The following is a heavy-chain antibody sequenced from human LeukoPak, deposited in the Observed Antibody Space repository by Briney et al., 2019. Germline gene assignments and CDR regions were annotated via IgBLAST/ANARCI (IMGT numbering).Heavy chain of an antibody. V-gene: IGHV3-30*18. J-gene: IGHJ6*02. CDR3: AKDHRRITIFGVVIPSSNYYYYGMDV. Sequence: PGGSLRLSCAASGFTFSSYGMHWVRQAPGKGLEWVAVISYDGSNKYYADSVKGRFTISRDNSKNTMYLQMNSLRAEDTAVYYCAKDHRRITIFGVVIPSSNYYYYGMDVWGQGTTVTVSS. CDR2: ISYDGSNK. CDR1: GFTFSSYG. D-gene: IGHD3-3*01.